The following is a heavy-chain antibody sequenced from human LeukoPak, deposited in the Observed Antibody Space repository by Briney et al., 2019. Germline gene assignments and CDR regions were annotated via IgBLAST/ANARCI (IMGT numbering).Heavy chain of an antibody. CDR1: GFTFSSYG. V-gene: IGHV3-30*02. CDR3: AKDRGIFGTPNWFDP. J-gene: IGHJ5*02. D-gene: IGHD3-3*01. Sequence: GGSLRLSCAASGFTFSSYGMHWVRQAPGKGLEWVAFIRYDGSNKYYADSVKGRFTISRDNSKNTLYLQMNSLRAEDTAVYYCAKDRGIFGTPNWFDPWGQGTLVTVSS. CDR2: IRYDGSNK.